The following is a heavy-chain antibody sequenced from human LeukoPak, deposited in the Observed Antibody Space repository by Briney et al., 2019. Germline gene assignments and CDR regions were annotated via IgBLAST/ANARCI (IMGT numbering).Heavy chain of an antibody. CDR3: AKDGVILAPGVYWYMDV. D-gene: IGHD3-16*02. Sequence: GGSLRLSCAASGFTFSSYAMHWVRQAPGKGLEWVAVISYDGSNKYYADSVKGRFTISRDNSKNTLYLQMNSLTAEDTAVFYCAKDGVILAPGVYWYMDVWGRGTTVTVSS. J-gene: IGHJ6*03. V-gene: IGHV3-30-3*02. CDR2: ISYDGSNK. CDR1: GFTFSSYA.